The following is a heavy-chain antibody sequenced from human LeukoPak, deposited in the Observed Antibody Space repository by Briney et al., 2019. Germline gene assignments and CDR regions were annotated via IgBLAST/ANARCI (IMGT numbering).Heavy chain of an antibody. J-gene: IGHJ4*02. CDR1: GDSVSSNSNA. V-gene: IGHV6-1*01. Sequence: SQTLSLTCAISGDSVSSNSNAWNWVRQSPSRGLEWLGRTYYRSKWYNDYAGSVKSRIIINPDTSKNQFSLQLNSVTPEDTAVYYCAGDHSFRFVYWGQGALVTVSS. D-gene: IGHD2-21*01. CDR3: AGDHSFRFVY. CDR2: TYYRSKWYN.